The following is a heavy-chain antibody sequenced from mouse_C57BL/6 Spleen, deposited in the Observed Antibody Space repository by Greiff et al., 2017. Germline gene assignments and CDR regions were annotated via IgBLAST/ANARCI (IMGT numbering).Heavy chain of an antibody. V-gene: IGHV1-76*01. J-gene: IGHJ2*01. Sequence: QVQLQQSGAELVRPGASVKLSCKASGYTFTDYYINWVKQRPGQGLEWIARIYPGSGNTYYNEKFTGKATLTAEKSSSTAYMQRSSLTSEDSAVYFCARSFITTAQGYFDYWGQGTTLTVSS. CDR2: IYPGSGNT. D-gene: IGHD1-1*01. CDR1: GYTFTDYY. CDR3: ARSFITTAQGYFDY.